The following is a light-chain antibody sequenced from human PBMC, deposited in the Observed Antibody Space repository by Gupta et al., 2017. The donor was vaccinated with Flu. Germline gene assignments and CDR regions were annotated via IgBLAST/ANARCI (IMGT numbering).Light chain of an antibody. CDR2: AAS. CDR3: QQLNSYPRT. V-gene: IGKV1-9*01. J-gene: IGKJ1*01. Sequence: DIQLTQSPSSLSASVGDRVTITCRASQGINHYLAWYQQKPGKAPQLLIYAASSLQSGVPLRFSGSGSGTEFTLTISSLQPEDFATYYCQQLNSYPRTFGQGTKVEIK. CDR1: QGINHY.